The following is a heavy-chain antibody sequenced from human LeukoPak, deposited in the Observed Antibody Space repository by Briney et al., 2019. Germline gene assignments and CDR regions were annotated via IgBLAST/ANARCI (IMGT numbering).Heavy chain of an antibody. J-gene: IGHJ4*02. CDR3: ARVEQLVSHYFDY. D-gene: IGHD6-6*01. CDR2: IRNDGTII. CDR1: GFTFSSYG. V-gene: IGHV3-30*02. Sequence: GGSLRLSCAASGFTFSSYGMHWIRQAPGKGLEWVAFIRNDGTIIYNADSVKGRFTISRDNAKNSLYLQMNSLRAEDTAVYYCARVEQLVSHYFDYWGQGTLVTVSS.